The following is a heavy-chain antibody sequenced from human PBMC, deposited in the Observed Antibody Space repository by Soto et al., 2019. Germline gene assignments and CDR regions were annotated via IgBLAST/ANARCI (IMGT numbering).Heavy chain of an antibody. Sequence: QLQLQEPGPGLVKPSGTLSLTCAVSAGSISSNNWWSWVRHPPGKGLEWIGEIHHSGSTNYNPSLKSRVTISVDKSKNQFSLRLSSVTAADMAVYYCAGVPSAWYSRTLPDYWGQGTLVTVSS. J-gene: IGHJ4*02. V-gene: IGHV4-4*02. CDR1: AGSISSNNW. CDR3: AGVPSAWYSRTLPDY. D-gene: IGHD6-13*01. CDR2: IHHSGST.